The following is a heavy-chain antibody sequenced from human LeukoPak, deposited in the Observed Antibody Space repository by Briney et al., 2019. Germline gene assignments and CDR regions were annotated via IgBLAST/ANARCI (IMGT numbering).Heavy chain of an antibody. V-gene: IGHV3-9*01. D-gene: IGHD3-22*01. CDR1: GSTLDDYA. J-gene: IGHJ4*02. CDR2: ISWNSGDI. Sequence: PGRSLRLSCAAFGSTLDDYAMHWVRQAPGKGLEWVSGISWNSGDIGYADSVKGRFTISRDNAKNSLYLQMNSLRAEDTALYYCAKDMSSGYFYWGQGTLVTVSS. CDR3: AKDMSSGYFY.